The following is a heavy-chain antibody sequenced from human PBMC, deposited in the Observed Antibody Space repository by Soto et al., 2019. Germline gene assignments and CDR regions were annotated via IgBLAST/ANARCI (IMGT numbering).Heavy chain of an antibody. CDR1: GFTFSREC. CDR3: AKDKRGNYRLYGMEV. V-gene: IGHV3-30*18. D-gene: IGHD4-4*01. Sequence: GVSLRLSCAASGFTFSRECMHWVRQAPGKGLEWVAVISYDGSNKYYADSVKGRFTISRDNSKNTLYLQMNSLRAEDTAVYYCAKDKRGNYRLYGMEVWGQGTTVSVSS. J-gene: IGHJ6*01. CDR2: ISYDGSNK.